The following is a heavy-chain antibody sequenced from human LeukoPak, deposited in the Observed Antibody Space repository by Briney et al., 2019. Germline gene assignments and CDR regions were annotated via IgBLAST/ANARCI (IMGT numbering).Heavy chain of an antibody. CDR2: INHSGST. J-gene: IGHJ6*03. D-gene: IGHD6-13*01. Sequence: SSETLSLTCTVSGGSISSYYWSWIRQPPGKGLEWIGEINHSGSTNYNPSLKSRVTISVDTSKNQFSLKLSSVTAADTAVYYCARGSSYYYYYYMDVWGKGTTVTVSS. V-gene: IGHV4-34*01. CDR1: GGSISSYY. CDR3: ARGSSYYYYYYMDV.